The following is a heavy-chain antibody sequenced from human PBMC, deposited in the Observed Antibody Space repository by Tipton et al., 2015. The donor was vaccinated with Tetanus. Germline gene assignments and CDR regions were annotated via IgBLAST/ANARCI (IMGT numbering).Heavy chain of an antibody. D-gene: IGHD6-19*01. Sequence: SLRLSCAASGFKFNSYAMSWVRQAPGQGLEWVSGILASGGSSYYADSVKGRLTMSRDNSKDTVSLQMNNVRADDTAVYYCAKAWGAVVSLDYWGQGALVTVSS. V-gene: IGHV3-23*01. CDR2: ILASGGSS. J-gene: IGHJ4*02. CDR3: AKAWGAVVSLDY. CDR1: GFKFNSYA.